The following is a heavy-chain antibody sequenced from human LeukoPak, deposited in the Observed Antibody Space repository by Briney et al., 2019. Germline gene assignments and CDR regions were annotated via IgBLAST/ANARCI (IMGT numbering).Heavy chain of an antibody. CDR1: GYTFTGYY. CDR3: VPGAGTALASQDYYFDY. J-gene: IGHJ4*02. CDR2: INPNSGGT. D-gene: IGHD6-19*01. Sequence: ASVKVSCKTSGYTFTGYYMHWVRQAPGQGLEWMGWINPNSGGTKYAQKFQGRVTMTRDTSISTAYMELSRLRSDDTAVYYCVPGAGTALASQDYYFDYWGQGTLVTVSS. V-gene: IGHV1-2*02.